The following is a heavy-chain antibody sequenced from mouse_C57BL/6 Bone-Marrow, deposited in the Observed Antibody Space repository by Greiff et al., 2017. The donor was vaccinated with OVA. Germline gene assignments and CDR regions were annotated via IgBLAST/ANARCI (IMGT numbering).Heavy chain of an antibody. CDR2: IDPEDGDT. CDR1: GFNIKDYS. Sequence: VQLQQSGAELVRPGASVKLSCTASGFNIKDYSMHWVKQRPEQGLEWIGRIDPEDGDTEYAPKFQGKATMTADTSSNTAYLQLSSLTSEDTAVYYCTRGGYYYGSRDFDVWGTGTTVTVSS. CDR3: TRGGYYYGSRDFDV. D-gene: IGHD1-1*01. J-gene: IGHJ1*03. V-gene: IGHV14-1*01.